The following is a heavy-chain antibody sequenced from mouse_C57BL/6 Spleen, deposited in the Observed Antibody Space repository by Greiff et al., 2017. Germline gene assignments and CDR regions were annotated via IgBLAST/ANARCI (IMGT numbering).Heavy chain of an antibody. CDR1: GYAFSSSW. D-gene: IGHD1-1*01. CDR2: IYPGDGDT. J-gene: IGHJ1*03. Sequence: VQLQQSGPELVKPGASVKISCKASGYAFSSSWMNWVKQRPGKGLEWIGRIYPGDGDTNYNGKFKGKATLTADKSSSTAYMQLSSLTSEDSAVYFCARSDYYGSGDWYFDVWGTGTTVTVSS. CDR3: ARSDYYGSGDWYFDV. V-gene: IGHV1-82*01.